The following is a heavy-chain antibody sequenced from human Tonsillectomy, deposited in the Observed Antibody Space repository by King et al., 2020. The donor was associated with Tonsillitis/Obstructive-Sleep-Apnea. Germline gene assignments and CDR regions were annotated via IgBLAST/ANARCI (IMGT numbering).Heavy chain of an antibody. CDR3: SRAGYSRGFEY. CDR2: ISSSTSYR. V-gene: IGHV3-11*05. J-gene: IGHJ4*02. D-gene: IGHD6-13*01. CDR1: GFPFSDYS. Sequence: VQLVESGGGLVKPGGSLTLSCAASGFPFSDYSMSWIRQAPGKGLECVSYISSSTSYRSYADSVKGRFTISRDNAKNSLYLQMNSLRPEDAAVYYCSRAGYSRGFEYWGQGTLATVSS.